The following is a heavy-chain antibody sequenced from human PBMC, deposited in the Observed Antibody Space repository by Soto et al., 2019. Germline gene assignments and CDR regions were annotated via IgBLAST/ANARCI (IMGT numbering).Heavy chain of an antibody. CDR3: AHIPNYYQYDWFDP. J-gene: IGHJ5*02. V-gene: IGHV2-5*02. CDR2: IYWDDDK. Sequence: QITLKESGPTLVKPTQTLTLTCTFSGFSLTNRGVGVGWIRQPPGKALECLALIYWDDDKRYSPSLQSRLSITKDTSKNQVVLTMTNVDPVDTATYYCAHIPNYYQYDWFDPWVQGTLVSVSS. CDR1: GFSLTNRGVG. D-gene: IGHD3-16*01.